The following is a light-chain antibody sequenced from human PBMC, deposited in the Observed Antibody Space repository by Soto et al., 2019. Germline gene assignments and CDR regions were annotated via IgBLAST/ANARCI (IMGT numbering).Light chain of an antibody. Sequence: DIQMTQSPSSLSASVGDRVTITCRASQSISSYLNWYQQKPGKAPKLLIYAAPSLQSGVPSRFSGSGSGTDFTLTISSLQPEDFATYYCQQSYSTPPTFGGGTKV. CDR2: AAP. CDR3: QQSYSTPPT. CDR1: QSISSY. V-gene: IGKV1-39*01. J-gene: IGKJ4*01.